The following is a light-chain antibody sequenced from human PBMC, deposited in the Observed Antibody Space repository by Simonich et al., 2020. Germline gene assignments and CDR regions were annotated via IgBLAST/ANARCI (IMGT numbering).Light chain of an antibody. J-gene: IGLJ3*02. CDR3: YSAADNNWV. CDR1: VLAKKKY. Sequence: SYELTQPSSVSVSPGQTARITCTGEVLAKKKYARWFQQKPGQAPVLVIYKDSERPSGIPERFSGSSSGTTVTLTISGAQVEDEADYYCYSAADNNWVFGGGTKLTVL. CDR2: KDS. V-gene: IGLV3-27*01.